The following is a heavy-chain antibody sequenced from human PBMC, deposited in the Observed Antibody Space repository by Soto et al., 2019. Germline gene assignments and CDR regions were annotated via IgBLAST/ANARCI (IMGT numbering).Heavy chain of an antibody. CDR1: GFSFSDYA. J-gene: IGHJ4*02. D-gene: IGHD6-13*01. V-gene: IGHV3-23*01. CDR3: AKRSPYSSGWYSPIFDY. Sequence: GALRLSCAASGFSFSDYAMSWVRQAPGKWLEWVSVISESGCSTHYSDSVRGRFTVSRDNSKNSLSLRMNSLRDEDTAVYFCAKRSPYSSGWYSPIFDYWGQGALVTVSS. CDR2: ISESGCST.